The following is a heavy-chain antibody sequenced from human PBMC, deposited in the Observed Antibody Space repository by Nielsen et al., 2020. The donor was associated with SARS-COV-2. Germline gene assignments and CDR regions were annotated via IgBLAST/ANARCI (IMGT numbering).Heavy chain of an antibody. D-gene: IGHD3-22*01. CDR2: ISWNSGSI. CDR1: GFTFDDYA. CDR3: AKSLGINMIVVVIENCFDY. Sequence: GGSLRLSCAASGFTFDDYAMHWVRQAPGKGLEWVSGISWNSGSIGYADSVKGRFTISRDNAKNSLYLQMNSLRAEDTAVYYCAKSLGINMIVVVIENCFDYWGQGTLVTVSS. J-gene: IGHJ4*02. V-gene: IGHV3-9*01.